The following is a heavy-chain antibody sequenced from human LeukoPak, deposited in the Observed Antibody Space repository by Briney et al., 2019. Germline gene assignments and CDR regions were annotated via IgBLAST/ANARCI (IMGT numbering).Heavy chain of an antibody. Sequence: GGSLRLSCADSGFTFSSYNMRWVRQAPGKGLEWVGFIQHDGSEKYYADSVKRRFPMSRDNSKNTLYLQMNSLRAEDTAVYYCAKDLYCSGGSYYSGLYYYYYMDVWGKGTTVTVS. D-gene: IGHD2-15*01. J-gene: IGHJ6*03. CDR1: GFTFSSYN. CDR3: AKDLYCSGGSYYSGLYYYYYMDV. V-gene: IGHV3-30*02. CDR2: IQHDGSEK.